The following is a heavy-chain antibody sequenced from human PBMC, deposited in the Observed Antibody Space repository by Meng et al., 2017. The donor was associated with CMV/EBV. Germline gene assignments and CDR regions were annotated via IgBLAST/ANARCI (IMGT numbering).Heavy chain of an antibody. D-gene: IGHD1-26*01. CDR2: IKQDGSEK. Sequence: GESLKISCAASGFTFSSYWMSWVRQAPGKGLEWVANIKQDGSEKYYVDSVKGRFTISRDNAKNSLYLQMNSLRAEDTAVYYCARASTTTYYYYGMDVWGQGTTVTVSS. V-gene: IGHV3-7*03. J-gene: IGHJ6*02. CDR3: ARASTTTYYYYGMDV. CDR1: GFTFSSYW.